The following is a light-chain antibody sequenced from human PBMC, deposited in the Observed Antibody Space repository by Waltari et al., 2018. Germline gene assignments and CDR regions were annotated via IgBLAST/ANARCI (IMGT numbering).Light chain of an antibody. CDR1: SSDVGGCDY. CDR3: GSYTSSSTLV. CDR2: DVR. Sequence: QSALTQPASVSGSPGQSITIFCTGTSSDVGGCDYVSWYQQHPGKAPKLMIYDVRTRPSGVSNRFSGSKSGNTASLTISGLQAEDEADYYCGSYTSSSTLVFGTGTKVTVL. J-gene: IGLJ1*01. V-gene: IGLV2-14*03.